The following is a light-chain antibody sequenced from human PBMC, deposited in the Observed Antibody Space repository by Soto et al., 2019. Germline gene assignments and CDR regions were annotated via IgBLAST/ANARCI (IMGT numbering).Light chain of an antibody. CDR2: GAS. J-gene: IGKJ2*01. Sequence: EVVMTQSPATLSVSPGERATLSCRASLSVGSNLAWYQQKPGQAPRLLIYGASTRATGIPTRFSGSGSGTEFTLTISSLQSEDFAVYYCQQYNSWPRTFGQGTKLEIK. V-gene: IGKV3-15*01. CDR3: QQYNSWPRT. CDR1: LSVGSN.